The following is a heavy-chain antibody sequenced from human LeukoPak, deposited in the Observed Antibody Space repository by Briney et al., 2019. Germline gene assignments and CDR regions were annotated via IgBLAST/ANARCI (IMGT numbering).Heavy chain of an antibody. D-gene: IGHD1-1*01. J-gene: IGHJ4*02. V-gene: IGHV3-23*01. CDR3: AKDGGPTVFYYFDY. CDR2: ISGSSGGT. CDR1: GFTFSNYA. Sequence: GGSLRLSCAASGFTFSNYAMSWVRQAPGKGLEWVSGISGSSGGTNYADPVKGRFTISRDNSRNTLYLQMNSLRAEDTAIYYCAKDGGPTVFYYFDYWGQGTLITVSS.